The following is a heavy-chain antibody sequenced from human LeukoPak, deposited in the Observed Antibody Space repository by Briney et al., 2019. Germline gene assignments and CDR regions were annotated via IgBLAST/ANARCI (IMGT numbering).Heavy chain of an antibody. CDR3: ARASGDTIFGVVIYFDY. J-gene: IGHJ4*02. V-gene: IGHV4-30-4*08. CDR1: GGSISSSSYY. D-gene: IGHD3-3*01. Sequence: PSETLSLTCTVSGGSISSSSYYWGWIRQPPGKGLEWIGYIYYSGSTYYNPSLKSRVTISVDTSKNQFSLKLSSVTAADTAVYYCARASGDTIFGVVIYFDYWGQGTLVTVSS. CDR2: IYYSGST.